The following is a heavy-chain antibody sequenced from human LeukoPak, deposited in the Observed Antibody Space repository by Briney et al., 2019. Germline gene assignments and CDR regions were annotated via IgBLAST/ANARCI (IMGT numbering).Heavy chain of an antibody. V-gene: IGHV4-34*01. CDR3: ARLRGIAARPFDY. CDR1: GGSFSGYY. Sequence: SETLSLTCAVHGGSFSGYYWSWIRQPPGKGLEWIGEINHSGSTNYNPSLKSRVTISVDTSKNQFSLKLSSVTAADTAVYYCARLRGIAARPFDYWGQGTLVTVSS. D-gene: IGHD6-6*01. CDR2: INHSGST. J-gene: IGHJ4*02.